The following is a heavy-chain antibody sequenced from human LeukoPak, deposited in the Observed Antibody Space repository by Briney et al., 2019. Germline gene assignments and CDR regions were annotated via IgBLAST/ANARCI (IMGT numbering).Heavy chain of an antibody. V-gene: IGHV4-4*07. CDR1: GGSFSGYY. CDR3: AREGVRYGDYEIDWFDP. CDR2: INTSGST. Sequence: PSETLSLTCAVYGGSFSGYYWSWIRQPAGKGLEWIGRINTSGSTNYNPSLRSRVTMSVDTSKNQFSLRLSSVTAADTAVYYCAREGVRYGDYEIDWFDPWGQGTLVTVSS. D-gene: IGHD4-17*01. J-gene: IGHJ5*02.